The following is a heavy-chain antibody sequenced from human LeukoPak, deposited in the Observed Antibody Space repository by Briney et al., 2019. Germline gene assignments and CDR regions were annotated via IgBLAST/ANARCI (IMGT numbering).Heavy chain of an antibody. CDR1: GGSISSYY. CDR3: ARAYCGGDCYTYYFDY. D-gene: IGHD2-21*02. V-gene: IGHV4-4*07. J-gene: IGHJ4*02. Sequence: SETLSLTCTVSGGSISSYYWSWIRQPAGRGLEWIGRIYTSGSTNYNPSLKSRVTMSVDTSKNQFSLKLSSVTAADTAVYYCARAYCGGDCYTYYFDYWGQGTLVTVSS. CDR2: IYTSGST.